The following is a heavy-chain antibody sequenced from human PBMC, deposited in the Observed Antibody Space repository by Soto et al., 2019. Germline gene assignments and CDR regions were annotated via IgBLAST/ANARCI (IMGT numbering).Heavy chain of an antibody. CDR1: GYSFTSYW. CDR3: ARHAEEGPLDY. Sequence: GESLKISCQVSGYSFTSYWITWVRQMPGKGLEWMGRIDPSDSYTNYSPSFQGHVTISVDESTSTAHLQWSSLKASDIATYYCARHAEEGPLDYWGQGTPVTVSS. J-gene: IGHJ4*02. V-gene: IGHV5-10-1*01. CDR2: IDPSDSYT.